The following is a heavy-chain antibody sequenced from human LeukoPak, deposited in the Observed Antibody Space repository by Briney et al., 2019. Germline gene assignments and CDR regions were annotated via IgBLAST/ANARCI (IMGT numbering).Heavy chain of an antibody. J-gene: IGHJ4*02. D-gene: IGHD3-22*01. V-gene: IGHV3-23*01. CDR1: GFTFSSYA. CDR2: ISGSGGST. Sequence: GGSLRLSCAASGFTFSSYAMSWVRQAPGKGLEWVSAISGSGGSTYYADSVKGRFTISRDNSKNTLYLQMNSLRAEDTAVYYCAESWGYYYDSSGYSEYPYYFDYWGQGTLVTVSS. CDR3: AESWGYYYDSSGYSEYPYYFDY.